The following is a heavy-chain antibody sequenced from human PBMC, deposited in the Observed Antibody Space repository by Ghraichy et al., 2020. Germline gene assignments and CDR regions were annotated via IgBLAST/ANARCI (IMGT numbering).Heavy chain of an antibody. Sequence: ASVKVSCKASGYTFTSYGISWVRQAPGQGLEWMGWISAYNGNTNYAQKLQGRVTMTTDTSTSTAYMELRSLRSDDTAVYYCARDSTPRDRQSYCSGGSCYSAAYWGQGTLVTVSS. CDR2: ISAYNGNT. CDR1: GYTFTSYG. CDR3: ARDSTPRDRQSYCSGGSCYSAAY. J-gene: IGHJ4*02. V-gene: IGHV1-18*01. D-gene: IGHD2-15*01.